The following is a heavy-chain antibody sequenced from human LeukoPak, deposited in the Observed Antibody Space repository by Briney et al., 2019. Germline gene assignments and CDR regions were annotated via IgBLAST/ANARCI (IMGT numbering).Heavy chain of an antibody. CDR3: ARDPGREIFDY. CDR2: IYTSGSI. Sequence: PSETLSLTCTVSGVSISSYYWSCIRQPAGKGLECLWRIYTSGSINYDPSLKSRVTISVDTSKNQLSLKLNSVTAADTAVYYCARDPGREIFDYWGQGTLVTVSS. CDR1: GVSISSYY. D-gene: IGHD1-26*01. V-gene: IGHV4-4*07. J-gene: IGHJ4*02.